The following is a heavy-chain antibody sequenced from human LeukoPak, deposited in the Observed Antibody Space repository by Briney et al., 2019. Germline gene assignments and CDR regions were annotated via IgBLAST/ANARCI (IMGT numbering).Heavy chain of an antibody. CDR3: VTYYFDSSGPKKNY. CDR2: INHSGST. Sequence: SETLSLTCAVYGGSFSGYYWSWISQPPGKGLERIGEINHSGSTNYNPSLKSRVTISVDTSKKQFSLKLSSVTAADTAVYYCVTYYFDSSGPKKNYWGQGTLVTVSS. D-gene: IGHD3-22*01. CDR1: GGSFSGYY. V-gene: IGHV4-34*01. J-gene: IGHJ4*02.